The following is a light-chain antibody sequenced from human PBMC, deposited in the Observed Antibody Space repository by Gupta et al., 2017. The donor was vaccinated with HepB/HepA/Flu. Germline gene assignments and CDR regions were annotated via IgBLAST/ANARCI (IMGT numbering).Light chain of an antibody. CDR2: NDD. CDR3: AAWDNSLSAYV. V-gene: IGLV1-47*02. CDR1: SSNVGSDN. J-gene: IGLJ1*01. Sequence: QPALPQPPSASGTPAPSVAFSCSGSSSNVGSDNVYCYQHPPGTAPKLLIYNDDRRPSGVPDRFSGSKAGTSAAMAISGLRSEDEADDYCAAWDNSLSAYVFGTGTWVTVL.